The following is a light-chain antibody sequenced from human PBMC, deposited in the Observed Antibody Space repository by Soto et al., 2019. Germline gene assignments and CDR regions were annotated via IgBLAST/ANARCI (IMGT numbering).Light chain of an antibody. Sequence: EMVLTQSPGTLSLSPGERATLSCRASQSISSNSLAWYQQKPGQAPRLFIYGASSRATGIPDRFIGSGSGTHFTPTISRLEPEDFALYYCQQYGSSPRISFGQGTRLEIK. V-gene: IGKV3-20*01. J-gene: IGKJ5*01. CDR3: QQYGSSPRIS. CDR1: QSISSNS. CDR2: GAS.